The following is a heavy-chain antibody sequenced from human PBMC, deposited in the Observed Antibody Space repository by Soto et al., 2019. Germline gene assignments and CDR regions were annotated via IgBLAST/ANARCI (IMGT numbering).Heavy chain of an antibody. V-gene: IGHV5-10-1*01. CDR2: IDPSDSQT. CDR1: GYSFAGYW. D-gene: IGHD3-22*01. J-gene: IGHJ4*02. Sequence: GESLKISCKGSGYSFAGYWITWVRQKPGKGLEWMGRIDPSDSQTYYSPSFRGHVTISVTKSITTVFLQWSSLRASDTAMYYCARQIYNSDTGPNFQYYFDSWGQGTPVTVSS. CDR3: ARQIYNSDTGPNFQYYFDS.